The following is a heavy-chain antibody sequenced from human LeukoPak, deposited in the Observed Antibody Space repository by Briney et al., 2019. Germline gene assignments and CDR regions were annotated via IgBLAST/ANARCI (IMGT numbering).Heavy chain of an antibody. CDR3: ARVQNKGAYNWFDP. D-gene: IGHD1-1*01. CDR1: GGTFSSYA. CDR2: IIPILGIA. J-gene: IGHJ5*02. V-gene: IGHV1-69*04. Sequence: SVKVSCKASGGTFSSYAISWVRQAPGQGLEWMGRIIPILGIANYAQKFQGRVTITADKSTSTAYMELSSLRSEDTAVYYCARVQNKGAYNWFDPWGQGTLVTVSS.